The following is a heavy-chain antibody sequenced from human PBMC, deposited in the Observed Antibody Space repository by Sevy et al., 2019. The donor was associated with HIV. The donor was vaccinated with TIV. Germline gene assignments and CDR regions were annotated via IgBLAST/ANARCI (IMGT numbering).Heavy chain of an antibody. J-gene: IGHJ4*02. V-gene: IGHV3-21*06. D-gene: IGHD3-10*01. CDR3: ARDRDYYGSGTYDH. CDR1: ECTFRDYT. CDR2: ISSGSSYI. Sequence: GGSLRLSCAASECTFRDYTMNWVRQTPGKGLEWVSYISSGSSYIRYADSVKGRFTISRDNAENSLYLQMNSLRAEDTGVYYCARDRDYYGSGTYDHWGQGTLVTVSS.